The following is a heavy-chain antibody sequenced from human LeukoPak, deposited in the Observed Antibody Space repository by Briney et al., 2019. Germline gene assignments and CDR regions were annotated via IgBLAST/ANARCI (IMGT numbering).Heavy chain of an antibody. Sequence: GGSLRLSCVASEFSFSTYWMAWVRQAPGKGLEWVANLNQDGSDKYYVDSVTGRFTISRDNAKNSLYLQMNSLRVEDTAMYYCARYYDGAGYYDAFDVWGQGTMVTVSS. CDR2: LNQDGSDK. CDR1: EFSFSTYW. J-gene: IGHJ3*01. D-gene: IGHD3-22*01. V-gene: IGHV3-7*01. CDR3: ARYYDGAGYYDAFDV.